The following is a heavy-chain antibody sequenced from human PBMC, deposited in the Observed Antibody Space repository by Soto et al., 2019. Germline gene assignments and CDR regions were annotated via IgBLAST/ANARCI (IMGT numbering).Heavy chain of an antibody. CDR2: VYYRGRS. J-gene: IGHJ4*02. Sequence: ETLSLTCTVSVGSFTNTSYYWGWILQSLGKGLEWIGSVYYRGRSYSKSSVKSRVTISVDTSKNRFSLSLNSVTASDTAVYFCVSQRTTVPTQAYFDYWGPGALVTVSS. CDR1: VGSFTNTSYY. V-gene: IGHV4-39*01. CDR3: VSQRTTVPTQAYFDY. D-gene: IGHD4-17*01.